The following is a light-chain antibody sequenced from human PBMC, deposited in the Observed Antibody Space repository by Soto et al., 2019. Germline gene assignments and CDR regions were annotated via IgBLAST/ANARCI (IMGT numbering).Light chain of an antibody. CDR2: DAS. Sequence: EIVLTQSPATLSLSPGERATLSCRASQSVSSYLAWYQQQPGQAPRLLIYDASNRATGIPARFSGSGSGTDFTLTISSLEPEDFAVYYCQQRRNWPPITFGQGTRLAIK. CDR3: QQRRNWPPIT. CDR1: QSVSSY. V-gene: IGKV3-11*01. J-gene: IGKJ5*01.